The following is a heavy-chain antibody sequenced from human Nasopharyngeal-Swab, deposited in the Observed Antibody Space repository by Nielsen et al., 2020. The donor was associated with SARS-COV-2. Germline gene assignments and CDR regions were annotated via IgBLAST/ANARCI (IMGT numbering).Heavy chain of an antibody. CDR1: GFTFNDND. Sequence: GRSLRPSCAPSGFTFNDNDIYWVRQTAGVGLEWVSSVVTAGDTHYQESVQGRFTISRENAKNSVFLQMDSLRVGDTGIYFCARVLSRTSPYGMDVWGRGTQVTVSS. CDR3: ARVLSRTSPYGMDV. D-gene: IGHD2-2*01. J-gene: IGHJ6*01. CDR2: VVTAGDT. V-gene: IGHV3-13*01.